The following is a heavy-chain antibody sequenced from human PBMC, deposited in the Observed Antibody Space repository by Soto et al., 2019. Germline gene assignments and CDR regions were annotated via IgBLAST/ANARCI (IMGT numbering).Heavy chain of an antibody. D-gene: IGHD6-13*01. CDR1: GFTFDDYA. CDR2: ISWNSGTI. CDR3: AKDMRGGSSSSRYYYGLDV. J-gene: IGHJ6*02. Sequence: EVQLVESGGGLVQPGRSLRLSCAASGFTFDDYAMHWVRQAPGKGLEWVSGISWNSGTIVYADSVKGRFTISRDDAKNSLYLQMNRLRGEDTALYYCAKDMRGGSSSSRYYYGLDVWGQGTTVTVSS. V-gene: IGHV3-9*01.